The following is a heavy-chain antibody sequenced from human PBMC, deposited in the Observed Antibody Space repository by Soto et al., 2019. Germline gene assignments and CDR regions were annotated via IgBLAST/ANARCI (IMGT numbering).Heavy chain of an antibody. CDR1: GYSFTSYW. J-gene: IGHJ6*02. D-gene: IGHD2-2*01. CDR3: ARHYCSSTSCYPVYYYYYGMDV. V-gene: IGHV5-51*01. Sequence: GESLKISCKGSGYSFTSYWIGWVRQMPGKGLEWMWIIYPGDSDTRYSPSFQGQVTISADKSISTAYLQWSSLKASDTAMYYCARHYCSSTSCYPVYYYYYGMDVWGQGTTVTVSS. CDR2: IYPGDSDT.